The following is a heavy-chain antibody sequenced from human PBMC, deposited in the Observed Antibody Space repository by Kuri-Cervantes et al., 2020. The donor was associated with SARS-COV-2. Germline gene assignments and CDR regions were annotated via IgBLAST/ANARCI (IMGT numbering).Heavy chain of an antibody. Sequence: GGSLRLPCAASGFTFNTYWMTWVRQAPGKGLESVANIKQDGSEKYYVDSVKGRFTIPRDNAKNSLYLQMNSLRAEDTAVYYCAREEVVPAAVRGYFYRYGMGVWGQGTTVTVSS. J-gene: IGHJ6*02. D-gene: IGHD2-2*01. V-gene: IGHV3-7*04. CDR1: GFTFNTYW. CDR2: IKQDGSEK. CDR3: AREEVVPAAVRGYFYRYGMGV.